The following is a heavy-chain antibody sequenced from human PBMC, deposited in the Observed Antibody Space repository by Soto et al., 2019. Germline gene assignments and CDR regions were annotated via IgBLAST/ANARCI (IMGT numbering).Heavy chain of an antibody. Sequence: PGGSLRLSCVASGFPFSSYAMSWVRQTPGKGLEWVSGISGSGGRTYYADSVKGRFTISSDNSNNTLSLQMHILRVEDTAVYFCAKSGYYTLFDIWGQGTMVTVSS. V-gene: IGHV3-23*01. CDR2: ISGSGGRT. J-gene: IGHJ3*02. CDR1: GFPFSSYA. D-gene: IGHD3-3*01. CDR3: AKSGYYTLFDI.